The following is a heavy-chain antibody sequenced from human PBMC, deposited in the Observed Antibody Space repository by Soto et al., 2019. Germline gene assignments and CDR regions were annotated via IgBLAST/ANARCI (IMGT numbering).Heavy chain of an antibody. CDR1: GFTFRSFI. Sequence: GGSLRLSCAASGFTFRSFIMNWVRQAPGKGLEWASTISSNSAYIYYTDALRGRFTISRDNAKNSLHLQMNSLRAEDTAVYYCTRDASRDSSARGWFDPWGPGTLVTVSS. J-gene: IGHJ5*02. V-gene: IGHV3-21*01. CDR2: ISSNSAYI. D-gene: IGHD6-13*01. CDR3: TRDASRDSSARGWFDP.